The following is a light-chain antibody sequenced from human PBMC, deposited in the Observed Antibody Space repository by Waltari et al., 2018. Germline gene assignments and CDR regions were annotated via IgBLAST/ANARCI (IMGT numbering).Light chain of an antibody. CDR1: SSDVGGHDF. Sequence: QSALTQPASVSGTPGQSITISCSGSSSDVGGHDFVSWYQQYPGTVPKLLIYDVSRRPAGVSNRFSGSKSANTASLTISGLQPEDGADYYYSSYSSIDTRLFGGGTKVTVL. CDR2: DVS. CDR3: SSYSSIDTRL. V-gene: IGLV2-14*03. J-gene: IGLJ2*01.